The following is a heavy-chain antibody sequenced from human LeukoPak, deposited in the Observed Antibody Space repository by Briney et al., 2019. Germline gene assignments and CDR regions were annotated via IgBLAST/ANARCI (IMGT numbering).Heavy chain of an antibody. CDR2: IYYSGST. J-gene: IGHJ6*03. D-gene: IGHD2-15*01. CDR1: GGSIVSHY. Sequence: SETLSLTCTVSGGSIVSHYWNWIRQPPGKGLEWIGYIYYSGSTNYNPSLKSRVTISVDTSKNQFSLKLSSVTAADTAVYYCARSSRPQPHMDVWGKGTTVTVS. V-gene: IGHV4-59*11. CDR3: ARSSRPQPHMDV.